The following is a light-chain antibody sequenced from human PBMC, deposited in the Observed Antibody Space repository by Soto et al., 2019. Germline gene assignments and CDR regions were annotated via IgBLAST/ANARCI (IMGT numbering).Light chain of an antibody. CDR2: WAS. Sequence: DIVMTQSPDSLTVSLGERATINCKSSQSLLSSSDNRNYLAWYQHKPGQSPKMLIYWASTRYSGVPDRFSGSGSGTDFSLTISSLQDEDVAVYYCQHYYSVPPTFGQGTKVENK. CDR1: QSLLSSSDNRNY. V-gene: IGKV4-1*01. J-gene: IGKJ1*01. CDR3: QHYYSVPPT.